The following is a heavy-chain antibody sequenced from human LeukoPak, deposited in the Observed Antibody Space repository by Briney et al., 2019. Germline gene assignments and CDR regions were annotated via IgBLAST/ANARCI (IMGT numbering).Heavy chain of an antibody. CDR3: ANGGLQLWLSLGFDY. CDR2: IGNSGDRT. J-gene: IGHJ4*02. CDR1: GFTFSSYA. Sequence: GGSLRLSCAASGFTFSSYAMSWVRQAPGKGPEWVSGIGNSGDRTFYADSVKGRFTISRDNSKNTLYLQMNSLRAEDTAVYYCANGGLQLWLSLGFDYWGQGTLVTVSS. V-gene: IGHV3-23*01. D-gene: IGHD5-18*01.